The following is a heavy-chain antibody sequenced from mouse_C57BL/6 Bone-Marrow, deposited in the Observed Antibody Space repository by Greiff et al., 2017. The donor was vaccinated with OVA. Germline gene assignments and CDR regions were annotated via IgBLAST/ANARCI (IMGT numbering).Heavy chain of an antibody. D-gene: IGHD1-1*01. J-gene: IGHJ2*01. CDR1: GYTFTSYW. CDR3: ARTNYYGSSPWYFDY. Sequence: VQLQQPGAELVKPGASVKLSCKASGYTFTSYWMHWVKQRPGQGLEWIGMIHPNSGSTNYNEKFKSKATLTVDKSSSTAYMQLSSLTSEDSAVYYCARTNYYGSSPWYFDYWGQGTTLTVSS. V-gene: IGHV1-64*01. CDR2: IHPNSGST.